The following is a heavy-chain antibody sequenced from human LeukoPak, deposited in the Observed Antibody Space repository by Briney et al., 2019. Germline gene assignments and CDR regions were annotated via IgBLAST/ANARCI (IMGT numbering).Heavy chain of an antibody. CDR1: GYTFTSYY. V-gene: IGHV1-46*03. D-gene: IGHD7-27*01. J-gene: IGHJ3*02. Sequence: ASVKVSCKASGYTFTSYYMHWVRQAPGQGLEWMGIINPSGGSTSYAQKFQGRVTMARDTSTSTVYMELSSLRSEDTAVYYCARAESPGDAFDIWGQGTMVTVSS. CDR2: INPSGGST. CDR3: ARAESPGDAFDI.